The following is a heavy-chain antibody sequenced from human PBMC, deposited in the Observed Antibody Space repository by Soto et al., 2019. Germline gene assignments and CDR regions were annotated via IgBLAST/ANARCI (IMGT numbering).Heavy chain of an antibody. Sequence: QITLKESGPTLVKPTQSLTLTCTVSGFSLSGDGVGVGWIRQPPGKALEWLALMYWDDDQRYSPSLKTRLTITKDTSKNQVVLTTTNMDPVDTATYYCAHAFGGTSWPNDAFDIWGQGTVVTV. CDR1: GFSLSGDGVG. CDR2: MYWDDDQ. D-gene: IGHD3-3*02. V-gene: IGHV2-5*02. CDR3: AHAFGGTSWPNDAFDI. J-gene: IGHJ3*02.